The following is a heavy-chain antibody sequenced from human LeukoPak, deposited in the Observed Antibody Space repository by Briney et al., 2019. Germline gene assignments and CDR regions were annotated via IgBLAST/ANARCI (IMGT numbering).Heavy chain of an antibody. CDR2: INHSGST. CDR1: GFTFSSYA. J-gene: IGHJ4*02. Sequence: GSLRLSCAASGFTFSSYAMHWVRQPPGKGLEWIGEINHSGSTNYNPSLKSRVTISLDTSKKQFSLKLNSVTAADTAVYYSARGQQLVAGRGYFDYWGQGTLVTVSS. V-gene: IGHV4-34*01. CDR3: ARGQQLVAGRGYFDY. D-gene: IGHD6-13*01.